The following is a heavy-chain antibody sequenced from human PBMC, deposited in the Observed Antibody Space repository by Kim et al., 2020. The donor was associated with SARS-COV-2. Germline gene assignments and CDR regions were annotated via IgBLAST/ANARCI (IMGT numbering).Heavy chain of an antibody. V-gene: IGHV3-11*05. Sequence: RFTISRDNAKNSLYLQMNSLRAEDTAVYYCAREGIVVVPAAMGFPNYFDYWGQGTLVTVSS. D-gene: IGHD2-2*01. J-gene: IGHJ4*02. CDR3: AREGIVVVPAAMGFPNYFDY.